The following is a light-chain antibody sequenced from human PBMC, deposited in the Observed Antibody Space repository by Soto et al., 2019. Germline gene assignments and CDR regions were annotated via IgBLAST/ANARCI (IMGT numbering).Light chain of an antibody. CDR1: KSDIGVYDF. J-gene: IGLJ1*01. V-gene: IGLV2-8*01. CDR2: EVV. Sequence: QSVLTQPPSASGSPGQSVTISCTGTKSDIGVYDFVSWYQHHPGKAPRLIIYEVVQRPSGVPDRFSGSKSGNTASLTVSGLQAADEADSFCTSYAGSNTYAFGSGTKVTVL. CDR3: TSYAGSNTYA.